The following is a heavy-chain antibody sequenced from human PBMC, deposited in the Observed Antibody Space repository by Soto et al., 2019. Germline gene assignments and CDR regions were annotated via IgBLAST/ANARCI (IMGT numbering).Heavy chain of an antibody. Sequence: QVQLQQWGAGLLKPSETLSLTCAVYGGSFSGYYWSWIRQPPGKGLEWIGEINHSGSTNYNPSLKSRVTISVDTSKNQFSLKLSSVTAADTAVYYCARGFSYSSSWYFDYWGQGTLVTVSS. CDR3: ARGFSYSSSWYFDY. V-gene: IGHV4-34*01. CDR1: GGSFSGYY. CDR2: INHSGST. D-gene: IGHD6-13*01. J-gene: IGHJ4*02.